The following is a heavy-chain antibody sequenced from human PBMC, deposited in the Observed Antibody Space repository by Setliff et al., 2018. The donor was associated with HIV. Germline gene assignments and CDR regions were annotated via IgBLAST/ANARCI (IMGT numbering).Heavy chain of an antibody. CDR1: GGSLSSDYYN. J-gene: IGHJ3*02. D-gene: IGHD1-26*01. V-gene: IGHV4-39*01. CDR2: LHHSGTT. CDR3: ARLRRREGVFDI. Sequence: TLSLTCSVSGGSLSSDYYNWGWIRQPPGKGLEWIGTLHHSGTTYYNPSLMRRVTISVYTSKNLFSLKLSSATAADTAIYYCARLRRREGVFDIWGQGTMVTVSS.